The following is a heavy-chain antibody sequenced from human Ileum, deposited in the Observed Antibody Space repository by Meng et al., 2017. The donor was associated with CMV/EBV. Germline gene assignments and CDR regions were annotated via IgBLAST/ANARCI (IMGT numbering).Heavy chain of an antibody. D-gene: IGHD3-3*01. CDR2: ISYDGSNK. CDR1: FTFSSYA. V-gene: IGHV3-30*04. J-gene: IGHJ5*02. CDR3: ARAAGVYDFWTSNWFDP. Sequence: FTFSSYAMHWVRQATGKGLEWVAVISYDGSNKYYADSVKGRFTISRDNSKNTLYLQMNSLRAEDTAVYYCARAAGVYDFWTSNWFDPWGQGTLVTVSS.